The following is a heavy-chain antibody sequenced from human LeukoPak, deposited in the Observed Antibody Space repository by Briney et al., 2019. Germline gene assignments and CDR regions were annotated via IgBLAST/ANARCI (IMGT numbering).Heavy chain of an antibody. CDR2: IYTSGST. CDR3: ARDSGIFPFDY. V-gene: IGHV4-61*02. Sequence: SETLSLTCTVSGGSISGGSYYWSWIRQPAGKGLEWIGRIYTSGSTNYNPSLKSRVTISVDTSKNQFSLKLSSVTAADTAVYYCARDSGIFPFDYWGQGTLVTVSS. CDR1: GGSISGGSYY. J-gene: IGHJ4*02. D-gene: IGHD1-26*01.